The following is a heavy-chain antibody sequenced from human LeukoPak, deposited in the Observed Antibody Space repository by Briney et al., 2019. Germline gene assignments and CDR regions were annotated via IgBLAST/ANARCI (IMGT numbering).Heavy chain of an antibody. CDR1: GFTFSTYS. CDR2: MTSSSTI. CDR3: ARVSYGDSGYFDY. Sequence: GGSLRLSCAASGFTFSTYSMNWVRQAPGKGLEWVATMTSSSTIYYADSVKGRFTISRDNAKNSLYPQMNSLRAEDTAVYYCARVSYGDSGYFDYWGQGTLVTVSS. D-gene: IGHD4-17*01. V-gene: IGHV3-48*04. J-gene: IGHJ4*02.